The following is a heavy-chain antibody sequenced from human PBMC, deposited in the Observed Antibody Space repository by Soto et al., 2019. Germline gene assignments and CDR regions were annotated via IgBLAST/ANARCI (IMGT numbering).Heavy chain of an antibody. CDR3: AREDILGTRSFDY. V-gene: IGHV3-48*02. CDR1: GFIFSKYS. J-gene: IGHJ4*02. CDR2: ISSNSITI. Sequence: GGSLRLSCGASGFIFSKYSMNWVRQAPGKGLEWLSYISSNSITIYYADSVRGRFTIFRDNAKNSLYLQMNSLRDEDTAVYYCAREDILGTRSFDYWGQGALVTVSS. D-gene: IGHD1-26*01.